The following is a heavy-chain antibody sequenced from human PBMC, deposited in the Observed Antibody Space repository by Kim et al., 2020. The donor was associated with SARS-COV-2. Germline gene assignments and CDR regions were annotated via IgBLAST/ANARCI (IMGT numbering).Heavy chain of an antibody. CDR3: ARVVYGSGSSYFDY. D-gene: IGHD3-10*01. J-gene: IGHJ4*02. V-gene: IGHV3-13*01. Sequence: PGSVKGRFTISRENAKNSLYLQMNSLRAGDTAVYYCARVVYGSGSSYFDYWGQGTLVTVSS.